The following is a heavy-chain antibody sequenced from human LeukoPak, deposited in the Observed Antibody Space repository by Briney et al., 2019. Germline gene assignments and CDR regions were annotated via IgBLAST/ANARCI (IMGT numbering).Heavy chain of an antibody. D-gene: IGHD2-21*02. J-gene: IGHJ6*03. CDR1: GGSFTVYY. CDR2: INHIGTT. V-gene: IGHV4-34*01. Sequence: PSETLSITCNVSGGSFTVYYWTWIRQPPGKGLEWIAEINHIGTTNHNPSLKSRLSVSTDASKNQFLLTSVTAADTALYYCARLVVTAPQNHYYMDVWGEGTAVTVSS. CDR3: ARLVVTAPQNHYYMDV.